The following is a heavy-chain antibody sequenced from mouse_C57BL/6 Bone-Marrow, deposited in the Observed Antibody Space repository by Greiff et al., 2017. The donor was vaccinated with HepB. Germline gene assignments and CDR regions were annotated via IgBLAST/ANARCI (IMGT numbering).Heavy chain of an antibody. J-gene: IGHJ2*01. V-gene: IGHV1-43*01. CDR1: GYSFTGYY. D-gene: IGHD1-1*01. CDR2: INPSTGGT. Sequence: VQLKESGPELVKPGASVKISCKASGYSFTGYYMHWVKQSSEKSLEWIGEINPSTGGTSYNQKFKGKATLTVDKSSSTAYMQLKSLTSEDSAVYYCARGTTVEWGQGTTLTVSS. CDR3: ARGTTVE.